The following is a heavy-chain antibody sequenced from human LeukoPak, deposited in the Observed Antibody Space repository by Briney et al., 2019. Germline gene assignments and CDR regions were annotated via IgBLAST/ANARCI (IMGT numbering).Heavy chain of an antibody. V-gene: IGHV3-21*01. CDR2: ISSSSSYI. D-gene: IGHD3-3*01. CDR3: ARSPAVDDFWSGYYTEYTGYFDY. Sequence: GGSLRLSCAASGFTFSSYSMNWVRQAPGKGLEWVSSISSSSSYIYYADSVKSRFTISRDNAKNSLYLQMNSPRAEDTAVYYCARSPAVDDFWSGYYTEYTGYFDYWGQGTLVTVSS. CDR1: GFTFSSYS. J-gene: IGHJ4*02.